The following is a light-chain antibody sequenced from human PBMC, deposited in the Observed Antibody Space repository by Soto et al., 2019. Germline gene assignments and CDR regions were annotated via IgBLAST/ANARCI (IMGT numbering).Light chain of an antibody. CDR3: SSYTSSSTLGV. V-gene: IGLV2-14*01. CDR1: SSDVGGYNY. Sequence: QSALTQPASVSGSPGQSSTISCTGTSSDVGGYNYVSWYQQHPGKAPKLMIYDVSNRPSGASNRFSGSKSGNTASLTISGLQAEDEADYYCSSYTSSSTLGVFGTGTKVTVL. CDR2: DVS. J-gene: IGLJ1*01.